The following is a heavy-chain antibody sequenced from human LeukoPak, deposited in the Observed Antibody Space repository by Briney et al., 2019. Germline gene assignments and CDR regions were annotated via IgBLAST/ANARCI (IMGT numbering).Heavy chain of an antibody. D-gene: IGHD4-17*01. CDR1: GGTFSSYT. V-gene: IGHV1-69*02. CDR3: YAGDTVTTPGGCHY. J-gene: IGHJ4*02. CDR2: IITILGIA. Sequence: SVKVSCKASGGTFSSYTISWVRQAPGQGLEWVGRIITILGIANYAQKFQGRVTITAAKSTSTAYMELGSLRSEATAVYYYYAGDTVTTPGGCHYWGQGTLVSVPS.